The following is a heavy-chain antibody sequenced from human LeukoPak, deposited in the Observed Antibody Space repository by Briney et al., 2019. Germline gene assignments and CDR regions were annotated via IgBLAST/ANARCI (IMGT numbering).Heavy chain of an antibody. D-gene: IGHD6-6*01. CDR1: GFTFRSHA. Sequence: GGSLRLSCVGSGFTFRSHAMSWVRQAPGKGLEWVANIKQDANEKNCVDSVKGRFTISRDNAKNSLYLQMNSLRAEDTAVYYCARDISPQLVVDNWGQGTLVTVSS. V-gene: IGHV3-7*03. CDR2: IKQDANEK. J-gene: IGHJ4*02. CDR3: ARDISPQLVVDN.